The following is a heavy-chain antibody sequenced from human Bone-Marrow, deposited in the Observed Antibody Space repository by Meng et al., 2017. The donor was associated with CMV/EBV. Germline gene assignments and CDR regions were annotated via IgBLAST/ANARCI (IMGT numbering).Heavy chain of an antibody. CDR1: GFTFSDYS. J-gene: IGHJ1*01. Sequence: GESLKISCVASGFTFSDYSMNWVRQAPGKGLEWVASISSSGSYMNYAESVKGRFTVSRDSAQNSLYLQMKSLRAEDTAVYYCARDDGSTWAIPDWGQGNLVNIAS. V-gene: IGHV3-21*06. CDR2: ISSSGSYM. D-gene: IGHD2-2*01. CDR3: ARDDGSTWAIPD.